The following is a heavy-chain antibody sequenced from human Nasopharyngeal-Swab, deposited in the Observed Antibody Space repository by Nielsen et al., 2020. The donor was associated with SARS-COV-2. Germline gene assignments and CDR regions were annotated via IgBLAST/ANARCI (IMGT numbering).Heavy chain of an antibody. CDR2: IGDKAHNYAT. J-gene: IGHJ4*02. CDR3: TTDYYFDY. Sequence: VRRAPGKGLEWVGRIGDKAHNYATTYAASVKGRFTISRDDSKNTAFLQMDSLKTEDTALYYCTTDYYFDYWGQGTLVTVSS. V-gene: IGHV3-73*01.